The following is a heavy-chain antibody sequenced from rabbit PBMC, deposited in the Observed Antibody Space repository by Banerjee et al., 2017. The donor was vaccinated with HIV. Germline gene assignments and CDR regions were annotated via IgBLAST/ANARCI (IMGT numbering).Heavy chain of an antibody. J-gene: IGHJ4*01. CDR1: GFSFSSSYY. CDR2: IATYSGST. CDR3: ARRDSTYSWAINL. V-gene: IGHV1S40*01. D-gene: IGHD1-1*01. Sequence: QSLEESGGDLVKPGASLTLTCTASGFSFSSSYYMCWVRQAPGKGLEWIACIATYSGSTYYASWAKGRFTISKTSSTTVTLQLNSLTAADTATYFCARRDSTYSWAINLWGPGTLVTVS.